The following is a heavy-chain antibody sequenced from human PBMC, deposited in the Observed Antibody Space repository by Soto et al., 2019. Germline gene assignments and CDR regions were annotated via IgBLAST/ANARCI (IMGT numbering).Heavy chain of an antibody. CDR1: GDSISSSVW. CDR3: ARKAWVRFDY. Sequence: SETLSLTCAVSGDSISSSVWWTWVRQPPGKGLEWIGEVFHTGNTNYNPSLKSRVTMSVDKSTNEFSLKVTSVTAADPAIYYCARKAWVRFDYWGQGALVTVSS. D-gene: IGHD7-27*01. J-gene: IGHJ4*02. CDR2: VFHTGNT. V-gene: IGHV4-4*02.